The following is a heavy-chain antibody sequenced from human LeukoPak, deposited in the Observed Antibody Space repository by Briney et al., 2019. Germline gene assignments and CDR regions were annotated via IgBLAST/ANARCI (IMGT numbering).Heavy chain of an antibody. CDR1: GGSISSPY. Sequence: SETLSLTCTVSGGSISSPYWNWIRQPPGKGLEWIGHIYYSGSTNYNPSLKSRVTVSVDTSKNQFSLKLSSVTAADTAVYYCARRRYGYYFDYWGQGTLVTVSS. CDR3: ARRRYGYYFDY. J-gene: IGHJ4*02. CDR2: IYYSGST. D-gene: IGHD5-18*01. V-gene: IGHV4-59*08.